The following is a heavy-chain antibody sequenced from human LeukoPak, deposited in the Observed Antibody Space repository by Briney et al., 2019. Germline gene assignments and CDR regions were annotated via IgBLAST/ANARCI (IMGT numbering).Heavy chain of an antibody. D-gene: IGHD4-17*01. J-gene: IGHJ5*02. Sequence: SETLSLTCAVYGGSFSGYYWSWIRQPPGKGLEWIGEINHSGSTNYNPSLKSRVTISVDTSKNQFSLKLSSVTAADTAVYYCARDRENYGDYEWFDPWGQGTLVTVSS. CDR1: GGSFSGYY. CDR2: INHSGST. CDR3: ARDRENYGDYEWFDP. V-gene: IGHV4-34*01.